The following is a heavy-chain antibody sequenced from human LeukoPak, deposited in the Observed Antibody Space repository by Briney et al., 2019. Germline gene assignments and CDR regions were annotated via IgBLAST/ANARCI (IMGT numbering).Heavy chain of an antibody. J-gene: IGHJ4*02. D-gene: IGHD5-18*01. V-gene: IGHV3-23*01. CDR2: ISGSGGST. Sequence: HPGGSLRLSCAASGFTFSSYAMSWVRQAPGKGLEWVSAISGSGGSTYYADSVKGRFTISRDNSKNTMYLQMNSLRAEDTAVYYCAKRIQSAMAMGYWGQGTLVTVSS. CDR3: AKRIQSAMAMGY. CDR1: GFTFSSYA.